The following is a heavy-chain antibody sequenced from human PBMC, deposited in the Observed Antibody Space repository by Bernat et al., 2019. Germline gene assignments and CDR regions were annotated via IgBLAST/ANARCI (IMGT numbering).Heavy chain of an antibody. J-gene: IGHJ4*02. CDR3: AKEERGEPLKHFDY. D-gene: IGHD3-16*01. CDR2: ISYDGSNK. CDR1: GFTFSSYA. Sequence: QVQLVESGGGVVQPGRSLRLSCAASGFTFSSYAMHWVRQAPGKGLEWVAVISYDGSNKYYADSVKGRFTISRDNSKNTLYLQMNSLRAEDTAVYYCAKEERGEPLKHFDYWGQGTLVTVSS. V-gene: IGHV3-30-3*01.